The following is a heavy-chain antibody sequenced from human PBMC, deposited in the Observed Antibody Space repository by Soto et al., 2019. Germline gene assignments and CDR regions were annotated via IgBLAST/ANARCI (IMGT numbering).Heavy chain of an antibody. D-gene: IGHD3-10*01. CDR2: VYSSGTT. Sequence: QVQLQESGPGLVKPSETLSLTCSVSGGSITRYWWSWIRQPAGKGLEWIGRVYSSGTTDDNPSLNSRATLSVETSKKQFYLTLSSVTAADTAVYYCARDIGSYAYGEGYWGQGIQVTVSS. CDR1: GGSITRYW. CDR3: ARDIGSYAYGEGY. J-gene: IGHJ4*02. V-gene: IGHV4-4*07.